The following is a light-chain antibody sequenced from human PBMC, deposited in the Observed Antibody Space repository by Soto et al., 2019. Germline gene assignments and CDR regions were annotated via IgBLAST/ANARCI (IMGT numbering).Light chain of an antibody. J-gene: IGKJ5*01. Sequence: IGCPPSPDTLSVSAGDRAILSCRASQSVNTNLAWYQQRPGHAPRLLIYGASSRATGIPDRFSGSGSGTHFTLTISSLEPGDFAVYYCQHFGGTTFTFGQGTRLEIK. CDR3: QHFGGTTFT. CDR2: GAS. CDR1: QSVNTN. V-gene: IGKV3-20*01.